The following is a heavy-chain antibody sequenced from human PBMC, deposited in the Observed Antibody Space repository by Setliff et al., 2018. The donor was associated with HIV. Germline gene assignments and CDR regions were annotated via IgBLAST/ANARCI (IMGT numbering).Heavy chain of an antibody. Sequence: GESLRLSCVASGFTFSSYCMDWFRQAPGKGLEWVSSISFGSTYIYQSDSVRGRFTISRDDAKKSLYLQMNSLGAEDTAVYYCARSGGIGNYNWDVWGKGTTVTVSS. CDR3: ARSGGIGNYNWDV. J-gene: IGHJ6*03. CDR2: ISFGSTYI. D-gene: IGHD3-16*01. CDR1: GFTFSSYC. V-gene: IGHV3-21*01.